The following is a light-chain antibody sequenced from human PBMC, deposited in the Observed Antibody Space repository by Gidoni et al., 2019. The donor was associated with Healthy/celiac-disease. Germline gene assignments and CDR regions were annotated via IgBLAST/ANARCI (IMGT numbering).Light chain of an antibody. Sequence: ELVMTQSPATLSVSPGERATLSCRASQSVSSNLAWYQQKPGQAPRLLIYGASTRATGIPARFTGSGSGTEFTLTISSLQSEDFAIYYCKQYNNWPPKTFGQGTKVEIK. J-gene: IGKJ1*01. CDR2: GAS. CDR3: KQYNNWPPKT. CDR1: QSVSSN. V-gene: IGKV3-15*01.